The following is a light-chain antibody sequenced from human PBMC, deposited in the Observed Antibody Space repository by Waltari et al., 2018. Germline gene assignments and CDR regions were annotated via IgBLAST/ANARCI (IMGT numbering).Light chain of an antibody. V-gene: IGLV2-23*02. CDR2: EVI. Sequence: QSALTQPASVSGTPGQSITISCTGTSSDVGNYDLVSWYQQQPGKAPKLLVFEVIKRPSGVSIRFSGSKSGNTASLTISGLQAEDEADYYCCSYAGLGTYVFGSGTKVTVL. J-gene: IGLJ1*01. CDR1: SSDVGNYDL. CDR3: CSYAGLGTYV.